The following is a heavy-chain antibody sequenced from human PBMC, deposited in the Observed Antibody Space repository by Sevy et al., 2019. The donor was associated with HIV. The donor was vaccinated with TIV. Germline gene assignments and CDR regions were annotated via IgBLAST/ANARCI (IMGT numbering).Heavy chain of an antibody. Sequence: ASVKVSCKASGSTSKNYAISWVRQAPGQGLEWMGEIIPIFGTTNYAQKFQDRVTITADESTSTVYMELSSLRSEDTAVYYCARGITLIVGGGYYFDYWGQGTLVTVSS. V-gene: IGHV1-69*13. CDR2: IIPIFGTT. J-gene: IGHJ4*02. D-gene: IGHD3-22*01. CDR3: ARGITLIVGGGYYFDY. CDR1: GSTSKNYA.